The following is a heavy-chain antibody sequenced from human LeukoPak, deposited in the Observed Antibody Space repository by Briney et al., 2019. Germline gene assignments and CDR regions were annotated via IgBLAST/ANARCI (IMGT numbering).Heavy chain of an antibody. V-gene: IGHV4-59*12. CDR3: ARNWRPGRIAAAGLGYYYYGMDV. CDR2: IYYSGST. CDR1: GGSISSYY. J-gene: IGHJ6*02. Sequence: KTSETLSLTCTVSGGSISSYYWSWIRQPPGKGLEWIGYIYYSGSTNYNPSLKSRVTISVDTSKNQFSLKLSSVTAADTAVYYCARNWRPGRIAAAGLGYYYYGMDVWGQGTTATVSS. D-gene: IGHD6-13*01.